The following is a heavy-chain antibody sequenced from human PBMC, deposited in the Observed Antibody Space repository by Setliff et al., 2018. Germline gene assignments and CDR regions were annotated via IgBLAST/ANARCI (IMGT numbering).Heavy chain of an antibody. J-gene: IGHJ5*01. Sequence: PGGSLRLSCSVSGITFKNAWMTWVRQAPGKGPEWVGRIKSSREGATSDYGAPAKGRFTISRDDPKNMIYLQMNNLKSDDTGFYYCTTGPRDSRNYMTWLDSWGQGTLVTVSS. V-gene: IGHV3-15*01. CDR1: GITFKNAW. D-gene: IGHD4-4*01. CDR3: TTGPRDSRNYMTWLDS. CDR2: IKSSREGATS.